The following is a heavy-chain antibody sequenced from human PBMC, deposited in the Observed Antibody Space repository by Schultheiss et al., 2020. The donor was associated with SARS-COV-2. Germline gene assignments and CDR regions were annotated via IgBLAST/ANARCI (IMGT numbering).Heavy chain of an antibody. CDR3: ASHSSSWSQYFDY. Sequence: GGSLRLSCAASGFTFSSYEMNWVRQAPGKGLEWVSYISSSGSTIYYADSVKGRFTISRDNAKNSLYLQMNSLRAEDTAVYYCASHSSSWSQYFDYWGQGTLVTVSS. CDR2: ISSSGSTI. V-gene: IGHV3-48*03. J-gene: IGHJ4*02. CDR1: GFTFSSYE. D-gene: IGHD6-13*01.